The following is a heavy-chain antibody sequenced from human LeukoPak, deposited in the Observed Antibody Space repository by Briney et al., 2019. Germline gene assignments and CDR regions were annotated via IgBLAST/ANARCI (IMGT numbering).Heavy chain of an antibody. D-gene: IGHD5-24*01. Sequence: GESLKISCKGFGYTFTTHWIAWVRQVPGKGLEWMGIIYPGDSDTRYSPSFQGQVTFSADKSISTAYLQWSSLKASDSAMYYCARRDGGRGFDIWGQGTVVTVPS. J-gene: IGHJ3*02. CDR3: ARRDGGRGFDI. CDR2: IYPGDSDT. CDR1: GYTFTTHW. V-gene: IGHV5-51*01.